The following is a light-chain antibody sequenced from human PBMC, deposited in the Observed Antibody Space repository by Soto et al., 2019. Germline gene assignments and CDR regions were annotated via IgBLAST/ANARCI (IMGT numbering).Light chain of an antibody. Sequence: EIVWTQSPGTLSLSPGERATLSCKASQSVNSSYLAWYQQKPGQAPRLLIYGASSRATGIPDRFSGSWSGTDCALTISRLEPEDVTVYYCQQYGSSPLTFGGGTKVDI. CDR2: GAS. CDR3: QQYGSSPLT. V-gene: IGKV3-20*01. J-gene: IGKJ4*01. CDR1: QSVNSSY.